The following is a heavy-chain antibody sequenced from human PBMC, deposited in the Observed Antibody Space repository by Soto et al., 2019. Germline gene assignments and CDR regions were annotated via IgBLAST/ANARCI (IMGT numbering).Heavy chain of an antibody. V-gene: IGHV3-72*01. CDR3: TVWGSGNDFGAA. J-gene: IGHJ4*02. D-gene: IGHD3-10*01. CDR2: SKNKADSYTT. Sequence: EVQLVESGGGLVQPGGSLRLSCAASGFTFSDHYMDWVRQAPGKGLEWVGRSKNKADSYTTEYAASVKGSFSISRDGSKNSLFLQTNSLKTEDTAVYYCTVWGSGNDFGAAWGQGILVTVSS. CDR1: GFTFSDHY.